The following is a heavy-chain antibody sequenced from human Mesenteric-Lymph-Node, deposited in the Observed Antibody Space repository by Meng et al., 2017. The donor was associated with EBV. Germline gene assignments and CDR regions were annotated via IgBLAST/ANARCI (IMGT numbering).Heavy chain of an antibody. J-gene: IGHJ4*02. CDR2: INHIGGT. V-gene: IGHV4-34*01. Sequence: QVQQQQWGAGLLKPSETLSLTCAVYGGSFSGFYWTWIRQPPGKGLEWIGEINHIGGTDYNPSLKSRVTISVDTSKNQFSLKLSSVTAADTAVYYCATGYPLSYNTSPPPFEFWGQGTLVTVSS. CDR3: ATGYPLSYNTSPPPFEF. D-gene: IGHD1-14*01. CDR1: GGSFSGFY.